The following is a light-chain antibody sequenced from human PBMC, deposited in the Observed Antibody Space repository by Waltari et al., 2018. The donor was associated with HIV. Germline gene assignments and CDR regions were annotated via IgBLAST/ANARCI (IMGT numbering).Light chain of an antibody. CDR1: SSDVGNYNS. J-gene: IGLJ3*02. V-gene: IGLV2-11*01. CDR3: CSYADNYTWV. Sequence: QSALTQPRSVSGSPGQSVTISCPRTSSDVGNYNSVPWYQQHPGKAPKLMIFDVNKRPSGVPDRFSGSKSGNTASMTISGLQAEDEADYYCCSYADNYTWVFGGGTKLTVL. CDR2: DVN.